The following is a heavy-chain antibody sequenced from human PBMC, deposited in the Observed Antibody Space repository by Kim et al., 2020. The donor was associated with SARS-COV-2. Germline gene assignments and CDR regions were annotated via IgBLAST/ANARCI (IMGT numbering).Heavy chain of an antibody. D-gene: IGHD2-2*01. CDR2: IWYHGNIK. CDR3: AREHWVGEVPRYGMDV. J-gene: IGHJ6*02. Sequence: GGSLRLSCTASGFSFKSYGMHWVRQAPGSGLEWVATIWYHGNIKSYGDSVKGRFTISRDNSRNTLDLQMNSLRGEDTAVYYCAREHWVGEVPRYGMDVWGQGATVTVSS. CDR1: GFSFKSYG. V-gene: IGHV3-33*08.